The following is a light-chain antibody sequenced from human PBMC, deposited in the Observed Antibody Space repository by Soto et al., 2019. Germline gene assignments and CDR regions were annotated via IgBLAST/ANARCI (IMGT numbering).Light chain of an antibody. CDR1: QSVSSY. CDR2: DAS. CDR3: QQRSNWPPI. V-gene: IGKV3-11*01. J-gene: IGKJ5*01. Sequence: EIALTQSPATLSLSPEERATLSCRASQSVSSYLAWYQQKPGQAPRLLIYDASNRATGIPARFSGSGSGTDFTLTISSLEPEDFAVYYCQQRSNWPPIFGQGTRLEIK.